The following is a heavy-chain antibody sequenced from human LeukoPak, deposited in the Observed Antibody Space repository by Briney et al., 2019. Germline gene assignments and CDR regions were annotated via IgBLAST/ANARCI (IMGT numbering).Heavy chain of an antibody. CDR2: ISSSSSYI. CDR1: GFTFSSYS. Sequence: KPGGSLRLSCAASGFTFSSYSMNWVRQAPGKGLEWVSSISSSSSYIYYADSVKGRFTTSRDNAKNSLYLQMNSLRAEDTAVYYCARDRAQTYYYDSSGYLIDYWGQGTLVTVSS. V-gene: IGHV3-21*01. D-gene: IGHD3-22*01. CDR3: ARDRAQTYYYDSSGYLIDY. J-gene: IGHJ4*02.